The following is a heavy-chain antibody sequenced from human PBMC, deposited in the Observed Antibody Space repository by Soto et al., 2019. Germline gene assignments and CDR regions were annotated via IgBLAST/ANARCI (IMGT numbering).Heavy chain of an antibody. J-gene: IGHJ4*02. CDR3: AKVAVNSGYGSIDY. D-gene: IGHD5-12*01. V-gene: IGHV3-23*01. CDR1: GFTFSSFA. Sequence: GGSLRLSCAASGFTFSSFAMSWVRQGPWKGLEWVSSYSGTGDSRFYGDSVKGRFTISRDNSRSRLFLQMNSLRVEDTAVYYCAKVAVNSGYGSIDYLGQGTLVTVSS. CDR2: YSGTGDSR.